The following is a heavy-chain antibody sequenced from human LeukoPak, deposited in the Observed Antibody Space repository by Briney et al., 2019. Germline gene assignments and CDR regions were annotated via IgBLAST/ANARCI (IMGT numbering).Heavy chain of an antibody. Sequence: GESLKISCKGSGYSFTSYWISWVRQMPGKGLEWMGRIDPSGSYTNYSPSFQGHVTISADKSISTAYLQWSSLKASDTAMYYCARHYDSSGYYSTGAIDYWGQGTLVT. J-gene: IGHJ4*02. V-gene: IGHV5-10-1*01. CDR2: IDPSGSYT. CDR3: ARHYDSSGYYSTGAIDY. CDR1: GYSFTSYW. D-gene: IGHD3-22*01.